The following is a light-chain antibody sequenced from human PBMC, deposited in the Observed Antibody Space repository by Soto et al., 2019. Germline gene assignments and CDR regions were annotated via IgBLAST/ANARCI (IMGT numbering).Light chain of an antibody. CDR2: KAS. Sequence: DIQMTQSPYTLPASVGDRVTITCRASQGISSYLAWYQQKPGKAPKLLIYKASTLKSGVPSRFSGSGSGTEFTLTISSLQPDDFATYYCQHYNSYSEAFGQGTKVDI. V-gene: IGKV1-5*03. CDR1: QGISSY. CDR3: QHYNSYSEA. J-gene: IGKJ1*01.